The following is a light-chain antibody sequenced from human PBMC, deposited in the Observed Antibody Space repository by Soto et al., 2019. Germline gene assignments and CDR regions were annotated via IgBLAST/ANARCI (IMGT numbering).Light chain of an antibody. J-gene: IGKJ1*01. CDR2: ETS. Sequence: DIQMTQSPSSLSASVGDRVTITCQASQSISSYLNWYQQKPGKAPKLLIYETSSLQTGVPSRFSGSGSGTDFTLTISSLQPDDFATYYCQQSDTTPWTFGQGTRVEIK. CDR3: QQSDTTPWT. V-gene: IGKV1-39*01. CDR1: QSISSY.